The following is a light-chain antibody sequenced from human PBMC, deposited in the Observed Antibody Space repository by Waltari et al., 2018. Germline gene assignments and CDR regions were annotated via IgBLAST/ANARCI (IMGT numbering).Light chain of an antibody. V-gene: IGLV3-25*03. CDR1: ALPKQY. CDR2: NNN. CDR3: QSADSSGTYVI. Sequence: SYELTQPPSVSVSPGQTARITCSGGALPKQYAYGYQQKAGQAPVLVEYNNNERPSGIPGRLSGSSSGQTVPLTISGVQAEDEADYYCQSADSSGTYVIFGGGTKLTVL. J-gene: IGLJ2*01.